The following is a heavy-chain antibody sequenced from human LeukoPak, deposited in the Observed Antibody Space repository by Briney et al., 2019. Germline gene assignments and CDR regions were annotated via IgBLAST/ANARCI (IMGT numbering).Heavy chain of an antibody. CDR3: ARHTHNNGWKYYFDY. Sequence: SQTLSLTCTVSGGSISRGGYYWSWIRQHPGKGLEWIGYIYYSGITYYNPSLKSRVTISVDTSKNQFSLRLNSMTAADTAVYYCARHTHNNGWKYYFDYWGQGALVTVSS. V-gene: IGHV4-31*03. D-gene: IGHD6-19*01. CDR1: GGSISRGGYY. J-gene: IGHJ4*02. CDR2: IYYSGIT.